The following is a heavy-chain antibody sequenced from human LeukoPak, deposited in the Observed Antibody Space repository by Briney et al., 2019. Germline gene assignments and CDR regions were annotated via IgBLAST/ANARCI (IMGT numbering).Heavy chain of an antibody. CDR1: GFTISTYA. D-gene: IGHD2-2*01. Sequence: GGSLKLSCPASGFTISTYAMSWVRQAPGKGLEWVSTITGSGNYTAYADSLKGRFTISRDSSKNTVYLQMNSLRAEDTAVSYCARRTRAFRTKTSCRFDYWGQGTLVTVSS. V-gene: IGHV3-23*01. CDR2: ITGSGNYT. CDR3: ARRTRAFRTKTSCRFDY. J-gene: IGHJ4*02.